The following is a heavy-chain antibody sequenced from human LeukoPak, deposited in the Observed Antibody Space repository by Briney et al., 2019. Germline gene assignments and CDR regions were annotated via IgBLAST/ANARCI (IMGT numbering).Heavy chain of an antibody. V-gene: IGHV4-34*01. J-gene: IGHJ4*02. Sequence: SETLSLNCAVYGGSFSGYYWSWIRQPPGKGLEWVGEINHSGSTNYNPSLKSRVTISVDTSKNQFSLKLSSVTAADTAVYYCARGGDSSGYSYWGQGTLVTVSS. CDR3: ARGGDSSGYSY. CDR1: GGSFSGYY. D-gene: IGHD3-22*01. CDR2: INHSGST.